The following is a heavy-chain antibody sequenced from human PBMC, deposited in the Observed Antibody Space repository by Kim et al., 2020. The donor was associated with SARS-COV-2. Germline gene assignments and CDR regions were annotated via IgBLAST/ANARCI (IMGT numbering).Heavy chain of an antibody. V-gene: IGHV3-9*01. Sequence: GGSLRLSCAASGFTFDDYAMHWVRQAPGKGLEWVSGISWNSGSIGYADSVKGRFTISRDNAKNSLYLQMNSLRAEDTALYYCAKAIWFVEQNPDYYYYG. D-gene: IGHD3-10*01. CDR1: GFTFDDYA. J-gene: IGHJ6*01. CDR2: ISWNSGSI. CDR3: AKAIWFVEQNPDYYYYG.